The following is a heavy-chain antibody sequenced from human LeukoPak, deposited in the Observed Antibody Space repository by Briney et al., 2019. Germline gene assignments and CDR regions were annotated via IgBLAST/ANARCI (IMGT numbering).Heavy chain of an antibody. Sequence: GGSLRLSCAASGFTFSDYYMSWIRQAPGKGLEWVANIKQDGSEKYYVDSVKGRFTISRDNAKNSLYLQMNSLRAEDTAVYYCARDSGYQYWGQGTLVTVSS. CDR2: IKQDGSEK. J-gene: IGHJ4*02. D-gene: IGHD5-12*01. CDR1: GFTFSDYY. V-gene: IGHV3-7*01. CDR3: ARDSGYQY.